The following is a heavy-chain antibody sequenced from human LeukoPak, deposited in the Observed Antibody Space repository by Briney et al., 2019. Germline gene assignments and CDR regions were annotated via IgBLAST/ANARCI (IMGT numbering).Heavy chain of an antibody. D-gene: IGHD2-2*02. Sequence: ALVKVSCKASGYTFTSYGISWVRQAPGQGLEWMGWISAYNGNTNYAQKLQGRVTMTTDTSTSTAYMELRSLRSDDTAVYYCARDIVVVPAAIQYYYYYYGMDVWGQGTTVTVSS. CDR2: ISAYNGNT. CDR3: ARDIVVVPAAIQYYYYYYGMDV. V-gene: IGHV1-18*01. CDR1: GYTFTSYG. J-gene: IGHJ6*02.